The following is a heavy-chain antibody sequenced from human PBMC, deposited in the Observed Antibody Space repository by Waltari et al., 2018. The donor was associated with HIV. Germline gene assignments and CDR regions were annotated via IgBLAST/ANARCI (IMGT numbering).Heavy chain of an antibody. Sequence: EVQLVESGGGLVRPGLSLRLSCAASGFSFSTYWLHWVRQVPGKGPVWVSRSDQDGSRISYADSVKGRFTISRDNARNILYLQMNSLRVEDTAVYYCARMTSPYFIDYWGLGTLVTVSS. CDR2: SDQDGSRI. J-gene: IGHJ4*02. V-gene: IGHV3-74*01. D-gene: IGHD2-21*02. CDR1: GFSFSTYW. CDR3: ARMTSPYFIDY.